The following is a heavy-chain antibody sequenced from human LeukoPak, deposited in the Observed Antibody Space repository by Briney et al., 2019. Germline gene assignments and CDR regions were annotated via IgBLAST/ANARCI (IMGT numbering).Heavy chain of an antibody. J-gene: IGHJ4*02. CDR2: IYPGDSDT. CDR1: GYSFTSYW. D-gene: IGHD1/OR15-1a*01. Sequence: GESLKISCKGSGYSFTSYWIGWVRQMPGKGLEWMGIIYPGDSDTTYSSSFQGQVTISADKSINTAYLQWSSLKASDTAMYYCATSESQTKFDYWGQGTLVTVSS. CDR3: ATSESQTKFDY. V-gene: IGHV5-51*01.